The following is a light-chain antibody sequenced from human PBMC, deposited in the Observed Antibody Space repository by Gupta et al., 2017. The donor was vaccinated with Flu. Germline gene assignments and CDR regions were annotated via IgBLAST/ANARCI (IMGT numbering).Light chain of an antibody. V-gene: IGLV2-23*02. CDR2: EVS. J-gene: IGLJ2*01. CDR3: CSYAVIRDRQL. Sequence: QSALSQPASVSWSPGQSITLSCTGTSSDVGGYNLVSWYQQYPGKAPKLLIYEVSKRPSGVSNRFSGSKSGNTASLTISGLQSDDEADYYCCSYAVIRDRQLFGGGTKLTVL. CDR1: SSDVGGYNL.